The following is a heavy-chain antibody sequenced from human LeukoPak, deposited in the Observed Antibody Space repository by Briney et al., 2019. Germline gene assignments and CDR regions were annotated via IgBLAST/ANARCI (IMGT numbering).Heavy chain of an antibody. CDR2: ISGSGGST. V-gene: IGHV3-23*01. Sequence: QTGGSLRLSCAASGFTFSSYAMSWVRQAPGKGQEWVSAISGSGGSTYYADSVKGRFTISRDNSKNTLYLQMDSLRAEDTAVYYCAKDIVATRRGVFDYWGQGTLVTVSS. CDR3: AKDIVATRRGVFDY. D-gene: IGHD5-12*01. J-gene: IGHJ4*02. CDR1: GFTFSSYA.